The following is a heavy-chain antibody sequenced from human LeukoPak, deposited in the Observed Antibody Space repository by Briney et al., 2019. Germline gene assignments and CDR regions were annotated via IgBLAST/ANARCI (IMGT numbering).Heavy chain of an antibody. Sequence: GGSLRLSCAASGLTFSNYWMSWVRQAPGKGLEWVSYISSSGSTIYYADSVKGRFTISRDNAKNSLYLQMNSLRAEDTAVYYCARVAYYYDSSGPYWGQGTLVTVSS. D-gene: IGHD3-22*01. CDR2: ISSSGSTI. CDR3: ARVAYYYDSSGPY. J-gene: IGHJ4*02. CDR1: GLTFSNYW. V-gene: IGHV3-48*04.